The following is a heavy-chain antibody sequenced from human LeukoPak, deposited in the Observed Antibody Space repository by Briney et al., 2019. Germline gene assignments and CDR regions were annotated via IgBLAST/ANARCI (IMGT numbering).Heavy chain of an antibody. CDR3: ARQVGATCAGRFDP. D-gene: IGHD1-26*01. CDR2: IYTSGST. V-gene: IGHV4-4*07. Sequence: SETLSLTCTVSGGSISSYYWSWIRQPAGKGLELIGRIYTSGSTNYNPSLKSRVTMSVDTSKNQFSLKLSSVTAADTAVYYCARQVGATCAGRFDPWGQETLVTVSS. CDR1: GGSISSYY. J-gene: IGHJ5*02.